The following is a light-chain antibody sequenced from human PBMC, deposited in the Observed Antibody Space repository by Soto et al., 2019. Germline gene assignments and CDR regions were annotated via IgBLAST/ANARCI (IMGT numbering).Light chain of an antibody. CDR2: WAS. J-gene: IGKJ1*01. Sequence: DIVMTQSPDSLVVSLGERATINCRSSQNLLYSSDNKNYLAWFQQKPGQPPKLLIYWASTRESGVPDRFSGSGSGTDFPLTISSLQAEDVAIYYCHQYYSTPRTFGQGTKVEIK. V-gene: IGKV4-1*01. CDR3: HQYYSTPRT. CDR1: QNLLYSSDNKNY.